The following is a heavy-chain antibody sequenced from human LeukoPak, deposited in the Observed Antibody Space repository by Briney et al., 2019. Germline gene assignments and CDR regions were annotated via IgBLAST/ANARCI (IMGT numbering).Heavy chain of an antibody. CDR3: AKDMVGGGGDYYYYGMDV. D-gene: IGHD2-21*01. CDR1: GGSISSGSYY. J-gene: IGHJ6*02. Sequence: SETLSLTCTVSGGSISSGSYYWSWIRQPAGKGLEWIGRIYSSGSTNYNPSLKSRVTISVDTSKNQFSLKLSSVTAADTAVYYCAKDMVGGGGDYYYYGMDVWGQGTTVTVSS. V-gene: IGHV4-61*02. CDR2: IYSSGST.